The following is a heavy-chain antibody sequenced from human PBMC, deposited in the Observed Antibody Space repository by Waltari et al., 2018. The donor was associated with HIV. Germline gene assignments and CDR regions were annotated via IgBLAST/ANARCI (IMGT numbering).Heavy chain of an antibody. CDR2: VHQSGRS. J-gene: IGHJ6*02. D-gene: IGHD3-10*01. CDR3: ARMDYGSGTPPLDIYVMDV. Sequence: QLVLQESGPGLVRPSETLSLTCSVSGYSIGHGSYWGLIRPPPGEGLEWISTVHQSGRSYYRTSLKSRISISRDTSTNQFTLKITSVTAADTAVYYCARMDYGSGTPPLDIYVMDVWGQGTTVTVSS. CDR1: GYSIGHGSY. V-gene: IGHV4-38-2*01.